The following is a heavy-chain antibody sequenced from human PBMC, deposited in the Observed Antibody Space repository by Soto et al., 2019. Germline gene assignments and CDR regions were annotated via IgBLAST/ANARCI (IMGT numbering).Heavy chain of an antibody. CDR1: VINLINHA. CDR2: VSETGTVT. CDR3: VTGSSGTRGEDF. D-gene: IGHD3-16*01. J-gene: IGHJ4*02. Sequence: WGSLRLSCLASVINLINHAMTWCRQAPGKGLEWVSTVSETGTVTYYADSVKGRFTISRDNSRNTLYLQLNNLRAEDTAVYYCVTGSSGTRGEDFWGPGALVTVSS. V-gene: IGHV3-23*01.